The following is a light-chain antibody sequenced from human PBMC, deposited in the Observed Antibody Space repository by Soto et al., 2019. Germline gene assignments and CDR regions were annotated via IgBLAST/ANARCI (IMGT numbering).Light chain of an antibody. Sequence: QAVVTQEPSLTVYPGGTVTLTCASSTGAVTSCHYPSWFQQNPGQAPRALIYSTSDKHSWTPARFSGSLLGGKAALTLSGVQPEYEAHYYSLLYSYGPRDVVFGRGTKLTVL. J-gene: IGLJ2*01. CDR2: STS. CDR1: TGAVTSCHY. CDR3: LLYSYGPRDVV. V-gene: IGLV7-43*01.